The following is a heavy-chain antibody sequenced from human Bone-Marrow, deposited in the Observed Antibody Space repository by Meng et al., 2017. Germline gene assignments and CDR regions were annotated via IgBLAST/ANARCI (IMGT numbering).Heavy chain of an antibody. J-gene: IGHJ4*02. Sequence: QIALKESGPTLVKPTQTLTPTCTFSGFSLSTSGVGVGWNHQPPGKALEWLALIYWDDDRRYSPSLKSRLTITKDTSKNQVVLTMANMDPVDTATYYCAHSRYYDTSGYSEIDYWGQGTLVTVSS. V-gene: IGHV2-5*02. D-gene: IGHD3-22*01. CDR2: IYWDDDR. CDR3: AHSRYYDTSGYSEIDY. CDR1: GFSLSTSGVG.